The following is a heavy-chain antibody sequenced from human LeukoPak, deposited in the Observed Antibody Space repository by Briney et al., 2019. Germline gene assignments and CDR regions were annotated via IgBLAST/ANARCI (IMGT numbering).Heavy chain of an antibody. CDR3: ARASNPRGGYCSGGSCSPYNWFDP. D-gene: IGHD2-15*01. CDR1: GGTFSSYA. J-gene: IGHJ5*02. CDR2: IIPILGIA. Sequence: SVKVSCKASGGTFSSYAISWMRQAPGQGLEWMGRIIPILGIANYAQKFQGRVTITADKSTSTAYMELSSMRSEDTAVYYCARASNPRGGYCSGGSCSPYNWFDPWGQGTLVTVSS. V-gene: IGHV1-69*04.